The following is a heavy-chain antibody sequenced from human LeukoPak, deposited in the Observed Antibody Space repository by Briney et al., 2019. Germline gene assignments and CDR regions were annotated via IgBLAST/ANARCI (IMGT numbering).Heavy chain of an antibody. V-gene: IGHV3-23*01. J-gene: IGHJ3*02. CDR1: GFTFSAYA. D-gene: IGHD4-17*01. CDR2: IRGGGGSA. CDR3: ARDPNGDYIGAFDM. Sequence: GGSLRLSCTASGFTFSAYAMMWVRQAPGKGPEWVSAIRGGGGSAFYADSVKGRFTISRDNSKYTLFLQMNSLRAEDMAVYYCARDPNGDYIGAFDMWGPGTMVTVSS.